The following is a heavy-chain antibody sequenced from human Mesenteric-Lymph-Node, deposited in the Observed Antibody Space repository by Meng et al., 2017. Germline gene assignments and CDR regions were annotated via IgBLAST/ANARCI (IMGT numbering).Heavy chain of an antibody. CDR1: GGTFSSYA. Sequence: SVKVSCKASGGTFSSYAISWVRQAPGQGLEWMGGIIPIFGTANYAQKFQGRVTITADESTSTAYMELSSLRSEDTAVYYCARDRLRGYDILTGYYGYFDAFDIWGQGTMVTVSS. CDR2: IIPIFGTA. CDR3: ARDRLRGYDILTGYYGYFDAFDI. D-gene: IGHD3-9*01. V-gene: IGHV1-69*13. J-gene: IGHJ3*02.